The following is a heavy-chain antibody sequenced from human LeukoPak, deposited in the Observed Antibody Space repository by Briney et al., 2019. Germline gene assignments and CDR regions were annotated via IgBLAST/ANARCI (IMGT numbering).Heavy chain of an antibody. Sequence: KASETLSLTCAVYGGSFSGYYWSWIRQPPGKGLEWIGEINHSGSTNYNPSLKSRVTISVDTSKNQFSLKLSSVTAADTAVYYCARGRVYCSSTSCYPLEANWFDPWGQGTLVTVSS. J-gene: IGHJ5*02. CDR3: ARGRVYCSSTSCYPLEANWFDP. CDR1: GGSFSGYY. V-gene: IGHV4-34*01. CDR2: INHSGST. D-gene: IGHD2-2*01.